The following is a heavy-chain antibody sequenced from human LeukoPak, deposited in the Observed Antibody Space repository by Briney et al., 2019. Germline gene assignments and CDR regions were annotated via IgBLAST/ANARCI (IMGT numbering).Heavy chain of an antibody. CDR1: GCSISTTSNY. CDR2: MYHTGTT. Sequence: SETLSLTCAVSGCSISTTSNYWGRIRQPPGKGLEWIASMYHTGTTYYNPSLKSRVTISVDTSKNQFSLKLSSVTAADTAVYYYERAEQIVAGYGMYVWGQGTTVTVSS. CDR3: ERAEQIVAGYGMYV. J-gene: IGHJ6*02. V-gene: IGHV4-39*07. D-gene: IGHD2-15*01.